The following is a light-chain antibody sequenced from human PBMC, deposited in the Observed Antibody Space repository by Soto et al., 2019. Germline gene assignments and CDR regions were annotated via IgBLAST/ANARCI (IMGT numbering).Light chain of an antibody. Sequence: DIQLTQSPSFLSASVGDRVTITCRARQGIRSYLAWYRQRPGKAPELLIYGASTLRPGGASRFSGSGSGTEFTLTISSLQPEDFATYFCQQLNTFPPFFTFGPGTKVDIK. CDR2: GAS. J-gene: IGKJ3*01. CDR1: QGIRSY. CDR3: QQLNTFPPFFT. V-gene: IGKV1-9*01.